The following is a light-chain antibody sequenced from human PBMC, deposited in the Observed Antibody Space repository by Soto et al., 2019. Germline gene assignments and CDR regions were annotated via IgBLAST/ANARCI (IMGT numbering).Light chain of an antibody. V-gene: IGLV2-23*01. CDR2: EGS. J-gene: IGLJ3*02. Sequence: QSALTQPASVSGSPGQSITISCTGTSSDVGSYNLVSWYQQHPGKAPKLMIYEGSKRPSGVSNRFSGSKSGNTASLTISGLQAEDEANYYCSSFTSSSIWVFGGGTKLTVL. CDR1: SSDVGSYNL. CDR3: SSFTSSSIWV.